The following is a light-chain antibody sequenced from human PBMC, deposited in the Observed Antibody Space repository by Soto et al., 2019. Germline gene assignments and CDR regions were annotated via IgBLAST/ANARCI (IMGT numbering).Light chain of an antibody. J-gene: IGKJ1*01. CDR1: QDISNF. CDR2: SAT. CDR3: LQHKSYPRT. Sequence: DIQMTQSPSDMSASVGDRVTITCRASQDISNFLVWFQQRPGKVPKRVIYSATRLESGVPSRFSGSGSGTEFTLTISSLQPEDFATYYCLQHKSYPRTFGQGTKVEIK. V-gene: IGKV1-17*03.